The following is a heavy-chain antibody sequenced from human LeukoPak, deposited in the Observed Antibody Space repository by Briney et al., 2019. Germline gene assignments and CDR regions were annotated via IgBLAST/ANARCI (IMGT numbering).Heavy chain of an antibody. CDR1: GYSFTGYH. D-gene: IGHD6-6*01. V-gene: IGHV1-2*02. Sequence: ASVKVSCKASGYSFTGYHIHWVRQAPGQGLEWMGWINPNSGDTNYPQKFQGRVTMTRDTSINTAYMDLSSLRSDDTAVYYCARVMGGIPSRSPWFDPWGQGTLVTASS. CDR2: INPNSGDT. J-gene: IGHJ5*02. CDR3: ARVMGGIPSRSPWFDP.